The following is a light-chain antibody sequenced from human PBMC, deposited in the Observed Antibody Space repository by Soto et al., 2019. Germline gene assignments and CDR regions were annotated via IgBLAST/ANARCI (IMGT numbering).Light chain of an antibody. CDR2: AAS. CDR1: QGISSY. Sequence: AIRMTQSPSSFSASTGDRVTITCRASQGISSYLAWYQQKPGKAPKLLIYAASTLQSGVPSRFSGSGSGTDFTLTLSGLQSEDFATYYCQQYYSYPPYTFGQGPKLESK. V-gene: IGKV1-8*01. J-gene: IGKJ2*01. CDR3: QQYYSYPPYT.